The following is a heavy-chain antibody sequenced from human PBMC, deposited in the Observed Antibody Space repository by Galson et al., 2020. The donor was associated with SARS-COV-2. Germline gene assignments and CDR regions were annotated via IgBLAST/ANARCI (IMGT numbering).Heavy chain of an antibody. Sequence: SETLSLTCTVSGDSLSSYYWNWIRQSPGKGLEWIGYFSLTGNTNYNPSLESRVTISVDSSKKQFSLNLTSVTAADTAVYFCARGGYHPNWYFDVWGRGTPVTVSS. CDR3: ARGGYHPNWYFDV. D-gene: IGHD3-22*01. J-gene: IGHJ2*01. V-gene: IGHV4-59*13. CDR1: GDSLSSYY. CDR2: FSLTGNT.